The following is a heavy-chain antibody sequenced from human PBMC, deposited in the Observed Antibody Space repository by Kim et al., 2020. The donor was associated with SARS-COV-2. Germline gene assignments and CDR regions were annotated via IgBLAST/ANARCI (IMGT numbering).Heavy chain of an antibody. CDR1: GGSISSYY. CDR3: ARSGGFLPYFDS. Sequence: SETLSLNCTVSGGSISSYYWSWIRQSPGKGLEWIGYIYYSGSTNYNPPLKIRVIISVDTFKNQYSLNLTSVTAADTLVNFCARSGGFLPYFDSWGLGILV. J-gene: IGHJ4*02. CDR2: IYYSGST. D-gene: IGHD3-3*01. V-gene: IGHV4-59*13.